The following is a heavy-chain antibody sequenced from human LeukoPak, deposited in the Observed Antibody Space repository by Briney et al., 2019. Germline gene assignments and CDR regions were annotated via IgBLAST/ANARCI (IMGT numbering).Heavy chain of an antibody. CDR1: GYTFTGYY. J-gene: IGHJ4*02. D-gene: IGHD3-10*01. V-gene: IGHV1-2*02. CDR3: ARGVELLWFGELSTFDY. CDR2: INPNSGGT. Sequence: ASVKVSCKSSGYTFTGYYMHWVRQARGQGLEWMGWINPNSGGTNYAQKFQGRVTMTRDTSISTAYMELSRLRSDDTAVYYCARGVELLWFGELSTFDYWGQGTLVTVSS.